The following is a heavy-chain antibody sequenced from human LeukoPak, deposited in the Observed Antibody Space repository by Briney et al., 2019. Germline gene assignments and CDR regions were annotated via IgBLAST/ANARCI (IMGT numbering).Heavy chain of an antibody. Sequence: GGSLRLSCAASGFTFSSYSMNWVRQAPGKGLEWVSSISSSSSYIYYADSVKGRFTISRDNAKNSLYLQMNSLRAEDTAVYYCARDELVPAAMGHDYWGQGTLVTASS. V-gene: IGHV3-21*01. CDR1: GFTFSSYS. CDR3: ARDELVPAAMGHDY. D-gene: IGHD2-2*01. J-gene: IGHJ4*02. CDR2: ISSSSSYI.